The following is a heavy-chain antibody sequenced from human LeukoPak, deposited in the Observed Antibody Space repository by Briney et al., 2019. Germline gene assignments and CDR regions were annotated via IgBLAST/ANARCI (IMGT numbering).Heavy chain of an antibody. CDR3: AKSYRYFDF. CDR2: ITNSGVST. J-gene: IGHJ4*02. CDR1: GLTFSNYA. D-gene: IGHD2-2*02. Sequence: GGSLRLSCAASGLTFSNYAMNWVRQAPGKGLEWVSGITNSGVSTYYADSVKGRFTISRDNSKNTLYLQMNSLRAEDTAVYYCAKSYRYFDFWGQGTLVSVSS. V-gene: IGHV3-23*01.